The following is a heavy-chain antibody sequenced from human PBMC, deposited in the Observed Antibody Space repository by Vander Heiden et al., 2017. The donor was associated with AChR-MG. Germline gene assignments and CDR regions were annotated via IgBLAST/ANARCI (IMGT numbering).Heavy chain of an antibody. Sequence: QVQLVQSGAEVREPAASVKVSCKASGSTSTDSYMPWVRHPTGQGLEWMGWINPYSGVTNYEQKFEGRITMSRETSVSTAYLDLSRLTSADTAVYYCARGRRPAIFAGGRNPYYYYGMDVWGQGTTVTVSS. D-gene: IGHD3-3*02. CDR3: ARGRRPAIFAGGRNPYYYYGMDV. J-gene: IGHJ6*02. CDR2: INPYSGVT. V-gene: IGHV1-2*02. CDR1: GSTSTDSY.